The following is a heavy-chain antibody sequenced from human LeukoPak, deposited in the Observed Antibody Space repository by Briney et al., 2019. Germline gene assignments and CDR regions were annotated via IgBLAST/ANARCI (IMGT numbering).Heavy chain of an antibody. Sequence: GRSLRLSCAASGFTFSDYYMSWIRQAPGKGLEWVSYISSSSSYTNYADSVKGRFTISRDNAKNSLYLQMNSLRAEDTAVYYCARDKTWNTFDYWGQGTLVTVSS. CDR2: ISSSSSYT. CDR3: ARDKTWNTFDY. D-gene: IGHD1/OR15-1a*01. J-gene: IGHJ4*02. V-gene: IGHV3-11*05. CDR1: GFTFSDYY.